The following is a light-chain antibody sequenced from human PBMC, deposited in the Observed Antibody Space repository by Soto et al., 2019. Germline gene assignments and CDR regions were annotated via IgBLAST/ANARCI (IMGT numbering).Light chain of an antibody. V-gene: IGKV1-39*01. Sequence: DIQMTQSPSSLSASVGDRVTITCRASQSINSYLNWYQQKPGKAPKFLIYAASSLQSGVPSRFSGSGSGTXXXXXXXXLQIEDSATYYCQQSYSTPLTFGGGTKVEIK. J-gene: IGKJ4*01. CDR1: QSINSY. CDR2: AAS. CDR3: QQSYSTPLT.